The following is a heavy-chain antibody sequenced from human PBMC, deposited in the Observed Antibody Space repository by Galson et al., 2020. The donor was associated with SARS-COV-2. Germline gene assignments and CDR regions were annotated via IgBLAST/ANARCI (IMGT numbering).Heavy chain of an antibody. V-gene: IGHV1-24*01. CDR1: GYTLTELS. CDR2: FDPADGET. Sequence: ASVKVSCKVSGYTLTELSMHWVRQAPGKGLEWLGGFDPADGETIYAQKFQGRVTMTEDTSTDTAYMELSSLRSEDTAVYYCATDRDSSGYSTVVRYFDLWGRGTLVTVSS. J-gene: IGHJ2*01. CDR3: ATDRDSSGYSTVVRYFDL. D-gene: IGHD3-22*01.